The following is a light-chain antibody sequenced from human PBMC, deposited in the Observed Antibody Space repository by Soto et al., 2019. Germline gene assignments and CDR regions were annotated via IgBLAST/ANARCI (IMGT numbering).Light chain of an antibody. CDR3: CSYAGTFLV. Sequence: QSALTQPRSVSGSPGQSVTISCTGTSSDVGGYNFVSWYQQHPGKAPKLMIYDVSKRPSGVPDRFSGSKSGNTASLTISGPQAEDEADYYCCSYAGTFLVFGTGTKVTVL. J-gene: IGLJ1*01. CDR1: SSDVGGYNF. V-gene: IGLV2-11*01. CDR2: DVS.